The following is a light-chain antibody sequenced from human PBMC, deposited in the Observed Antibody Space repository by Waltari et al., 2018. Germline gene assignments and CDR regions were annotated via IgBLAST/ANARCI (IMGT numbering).Light chain of an antibody. V-gene: IGLV1-44*01. CDR2: SNN. CDR3: ATWDSSLNGFYV. J-gene: IGLJ1*01. CDR1: SSNICDHT. Sequence: QSVLTPPPPASGNPGQRLTISCSGTSSNICDHTINWYQQLPGTAPKRLIYSNNQRPSGVPARFSGSKSGTSASLAISGLQSEDEADYYCATWDSSLNGFYVFGTGTKVTVL.